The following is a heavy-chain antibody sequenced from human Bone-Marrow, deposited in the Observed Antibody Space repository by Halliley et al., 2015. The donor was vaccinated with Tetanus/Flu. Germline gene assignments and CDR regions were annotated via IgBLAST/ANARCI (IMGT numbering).Heavy chain of an antibody. Sequence: TLSLTCTVSGGSISSSHWWGWVRQPPGKGLEWIGEIYHDGSTNHNPSLKSRITMSVDKSKKEFSLKLSSVTAADTAVYYCARGLAYCGGDCSGSFDYWGQGTLVTVSS. CDR1: GGSISSSHW. D-gene: IGHD2-21*02. CDR3: ARGLAYCGGDCSGSFDY. CDR2: IYHDGST. J-gene: IGHJ4*02. V-gene: IGHV4-4*02.